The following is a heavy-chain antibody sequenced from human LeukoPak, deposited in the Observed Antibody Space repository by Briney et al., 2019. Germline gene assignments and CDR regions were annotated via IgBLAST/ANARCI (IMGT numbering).Heavy chain of an antibody. J-gene: IGHJ5*02. D-gene: IGHD3-22*01. Sequence: ASVKVSCKASGYTFTSYAMNWVRQAPGQGLEWMGRINTNTGNPTYAQGFTGRFVFSLDTSVSTAYLQICSLKAEDTAVYYCARDYYDSSGYRFDPWGQGTLVTVSS. CDR3: ARDYYDSSGYRFDP. V-gene: IGHV7-4-1*01. CDR2: INTNTGNP. CDR1: GYTFTSYA.